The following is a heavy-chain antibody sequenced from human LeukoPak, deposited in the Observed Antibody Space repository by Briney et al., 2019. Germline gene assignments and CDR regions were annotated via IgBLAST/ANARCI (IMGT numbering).Heavy chain of an antibody. CDR2: IYYSGTT. CDR1: GGSISSYY. Sequence: PSETLSLTCTVSGGSISSYYWSWIRQPPGKGLEWIGYIYYSGTTNYNPSLKSRVTISVDTSKNQFSLKLSSVTAADTAVYYCARQKWRYYYDSSSKSLDAFDIWGQGTMVTVSS. CDR3: ARQKWRYYYDSSSKSLDAFDI. V-gene: IGHV4-59*08. D-gene: IGHD3-22*01. J-gene: IGHJ3*02.